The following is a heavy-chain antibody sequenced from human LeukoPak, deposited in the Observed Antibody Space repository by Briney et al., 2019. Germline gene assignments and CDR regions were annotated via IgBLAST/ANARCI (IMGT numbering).Heavy chain of an antibody. CDR3: ARVERPHYYYGMDV. V-gene: IGHV4-59*01. J-gene: IGHJ6*02. CDR1: GGSISSYY. CDR2: IYYSGST. Sequence: SETLSLTCTVSGGSISSYYWSWIRQPPGKGLEWIGYIYYSGSTNYNPSLKSRVTISVDTSKNQFSLKLSSVTAADTAVYYCARVERPHYYYGMDVWGQGTTVTVSS.